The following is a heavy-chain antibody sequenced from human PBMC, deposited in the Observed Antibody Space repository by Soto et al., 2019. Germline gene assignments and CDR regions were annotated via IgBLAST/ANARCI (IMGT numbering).Heavy chain of an antibody. V-gene: IGHV1-3*01. CDR1: GYTFTSYG. D-gene: IGHD6-19*01. J-gene: IGHJ4*02. CDR2: INPGNGNT. CDR3: AKDLPKYSSGPYYFEY. Sequence: ASVKVSCKASGYTFTSYGSSWVRQAPGQRLEWMGWINPGNGNTKYSQKFQGRVTITRDTSASTAYMELNSLRVEDTAVYYCAKDLPKYSSGPYYFEYWGQGTLVTVS.